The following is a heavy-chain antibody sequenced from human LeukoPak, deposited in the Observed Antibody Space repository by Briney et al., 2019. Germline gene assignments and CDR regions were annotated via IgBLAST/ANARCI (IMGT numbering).Heavy chain of an antibody. D-gene: IGHD6-13*01. CDR3: AKAISSSWYRGIDY. CDR2: ISYDGSNK. V-gene: IGHV3-30*18. CDR1: GFTFSSYE. Sequence: GGSLRLSCAASGFTFSSYEMNWVRQAPGKGLEWVAVISYDGSNKYYADSVKGRFTISRDNSKNTLYLQMNSLRAEDTAVYYCAKAISSSWYRGIDYWGQGTLVTVSS. J-gene: IGHJ4*02.